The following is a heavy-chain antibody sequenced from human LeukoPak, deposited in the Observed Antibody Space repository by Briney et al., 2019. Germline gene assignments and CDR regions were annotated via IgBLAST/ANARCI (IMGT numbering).Heavy chain of an antibody. CDR2: ISYDGSNK. J-gene: IGHJ4*02. CDR3: ASEGRPV. CDR1: GFTFNSYA. Sequence: GRSLRLSCAASGFTFNSYAMHWVRQAPGKGLEWVAVISYDGSNKYYADSVKGRFTISRDNSKNTLYMQMNSLRVEDTAVYYCASEGRPVWGQGTLVTVSS. V-gene: IGHV3-30-3*01.